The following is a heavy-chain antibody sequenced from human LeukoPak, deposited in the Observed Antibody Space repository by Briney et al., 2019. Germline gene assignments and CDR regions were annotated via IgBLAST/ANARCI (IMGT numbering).Heavy chain of an antibody. CDR1: GYTFTGYY. D-gene: IGHD5-12*01. V-gene: IGHV1-2*02. J-gene: IGHJ4*02. CDR2: INPDNGGT. Sequence: GASVKVSCKASGYTFTGYYMHWVRQATGQGLEWMGWINPDNGGTNYAQKFQGRVTMTRDMSISTAYMELSRLRSDDTAVYYCARDPSNSGYDYLYCFDYWGQGTLVTVSS. CDR3: ARDPSNSGYDYLYCFDY.